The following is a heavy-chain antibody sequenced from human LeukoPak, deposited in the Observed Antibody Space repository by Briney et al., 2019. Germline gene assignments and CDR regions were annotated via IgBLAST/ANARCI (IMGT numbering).Heavy chain of an antibody. CDR1: GFTFSNYW. CDR2: IDNAGSIT. V-gene: IGHV3-74*03. J-gene: IGHJ4*02. D-gene: IGHD3-22*01. Sequence: GGSLRLSCAASGFTFSNYWIHWVRQAPGKGLVWVSRIDNAGSITTYADSVKGRFNIPRDNAEHTLYLQMTSLRVEDTAVHYCVRSAFHAGSGNYYDYWGQGTLVTVSS. CDR3: VRSAFHAGSGNYYDY.